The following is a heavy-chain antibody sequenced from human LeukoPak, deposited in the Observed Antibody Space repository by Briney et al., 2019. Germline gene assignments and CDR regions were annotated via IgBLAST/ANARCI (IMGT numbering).Heavy chain of an antibody. CDR1: GFTFSSYS. V-gene: IGHV3-48*01. J-gene: IGHJ4*02. D-gene: IGHD2-21*01. CDR2: ISSSSSTI. Sequence: DPGGSLRLSCAASGFTFSSYSMNWVRQAPGKGLEWVSYISSSSSTIYYADSVKGRFTISRDNAKNSLYLQMNSLRAEDTAIYYCARDRDCSFWGQGTLVTVSS. CDR3: ARDRDCSF.